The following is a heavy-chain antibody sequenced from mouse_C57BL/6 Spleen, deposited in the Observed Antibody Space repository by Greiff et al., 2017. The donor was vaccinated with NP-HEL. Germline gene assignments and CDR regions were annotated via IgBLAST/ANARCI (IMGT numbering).Heavy chain of an antibody. J-gene: IGHJ3*01. CDR3: ARDRGYGFAWFAY. V-gene: IGHV3-6*01. D-gene: IGHD2-10*02. CDR2: ISYDGSN. Sequence: EVKLQESGPGLVKPSQSLSLTCSVTGYSITSGYYWNWIRQFPGNKLEWMGYISYDGSNNYNPTLKNRISITRDTSKNQFFLKLNSVTTEDTATYYCARDRGYGFAWFAYWGQGTLVTVSA. CDR1: GYSITSGYY.